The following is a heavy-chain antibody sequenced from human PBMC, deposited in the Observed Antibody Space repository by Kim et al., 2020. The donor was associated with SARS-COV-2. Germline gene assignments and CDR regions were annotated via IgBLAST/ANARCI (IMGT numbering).Heavy chain of an antibody. CDR2: VFHSGST. V-gene: IGHV4-39*01. CDR3: ARLLSPSVVIDY. D-gene: IGHD2-15*01. J-gene: IGHJ4*02. CDR1: GGPISSSSYY. Sequence: SETLSLTCTVSGGPISSSSYYWGWIRQPPGKGLEWIGGVFHSGSTYYNPSLKSRVTIFVDTSKNQFSLKLSAVIAADTALYYCARLLSPSVVIDYWGQGT.